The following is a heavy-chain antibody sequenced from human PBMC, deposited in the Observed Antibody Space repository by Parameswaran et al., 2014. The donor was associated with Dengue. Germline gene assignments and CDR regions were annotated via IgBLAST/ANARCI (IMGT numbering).Heavy chain of an antibody. V-gene: IGHV1-46*01. D-gene: IGHD3-10*01. Sequence: WVRQAPGQGLEWMGVIHPSAGSTNYAQEFQGRVTMTRDTSTSTVYMELYSLRSDDTAVYYCARAAGGVGLYHFDYWGQGTLVTVSS. CDR3: ARAAGGVGLYHFDY. J-gene: IGHJ4*02. CDR2: IHPSAGST.